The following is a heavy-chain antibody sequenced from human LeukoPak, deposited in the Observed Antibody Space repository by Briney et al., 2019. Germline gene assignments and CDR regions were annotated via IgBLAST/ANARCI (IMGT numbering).Heavy chain of an antibody. CDR2: ISGSGGST. CDR1: GFTFSSYA. J-gene: IGHJ5*02. CDR3: AKNLVGGDSSGYYYGWFDP. V-gene: IGHV3-23*01. D-gene: IGHD3-22*01. Sequence: GGSLRLSCAASGFTFSSYAMSWVRQAPGKGLEWVSTISGSGGSTYYADSVKGRFTISRDNSKNTLYLQMNSLRAEVTAVYYCAKNLVGGDSSGYYYGWFDPWGQGTLVTVSS.